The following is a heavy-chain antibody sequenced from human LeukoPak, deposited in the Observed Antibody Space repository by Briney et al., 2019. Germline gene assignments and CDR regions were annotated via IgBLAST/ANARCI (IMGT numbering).Heavy chain of an antibody. D-gene: IGHD4-23*01. V-gene: IGHV3-23*01. CDR3: ARRTTVVGPAPFDH. J-gene: IGHJ4*02. CDR2: ISPGGDTI. CDR1: GFSFSIYA. Sequence: PGGSLRLSCAASGFSFSIYAMSWVRQAPGKRLEWVSAISPGGDTIYYLDSVKGRFTISRDNSKNTLYLQMNSLRAEDTAVYYCARRTTVVGPAPFDHWGQGTLVTVSS.